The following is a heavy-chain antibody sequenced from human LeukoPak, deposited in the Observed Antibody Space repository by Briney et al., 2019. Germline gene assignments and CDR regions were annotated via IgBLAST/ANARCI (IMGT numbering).Heavy chain of an antibody. CDR2: ISSSSSYI. CDR3: ARRLDTSMEEVY. CDR1: GFTFSSYS. Sequence: PGGSLSLSCAASGFTFSSYSMNWVRQAPGKGLEWVSSISSSSSYIYYADSVKGRFTISRDNAKNSLYLQVNSLRAGDTAVYYSARRLDTSMEEVYWGQGTLVTVSS. J-gene: IGHJ4*02. D-gene: IGHD6-25*01. V-gene: IGHV3-21*01.